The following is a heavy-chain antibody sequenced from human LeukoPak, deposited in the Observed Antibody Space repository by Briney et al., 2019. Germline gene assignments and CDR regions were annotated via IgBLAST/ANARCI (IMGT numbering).Heavy chain of an antibody. CDR2: ISSSGSTI. Sequence: GGSLRLSCAASGFTVSSNYMSWVRQAPGKGLEWVSYISSSGSTIYYADSVKGRFTISRDNAKNSLYLQMNSLRAEDTAVYYCARERSPLELRYYYYGMDVWGQGTTVTVSS. CDR1: GFTVSSNY. J-gene: IGHJ6*02. D-gene: IGHD1-26*01. V-gene: IGHV3-11*01. CDR3: ARERSPLELRYYYYGMDV.